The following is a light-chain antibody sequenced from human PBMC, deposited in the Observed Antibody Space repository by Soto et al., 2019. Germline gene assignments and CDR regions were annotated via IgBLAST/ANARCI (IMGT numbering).Light chain of an antibody. V-gene: IGKV3-15*01. CDR3: QQYNSWPLF. CDR2: GAS. Sequence: EIVMTQSPATLSVSPGERATLSCRASQSVSSNLAWYQQKPGQAPRLLIYGASTRATGIPARFSGSGSGTEFTLTISSLQSEDFAVYYCQQYNSWPLFFGGGTKVDIK. J-gene: IGKJ4*01. CDR1: QSVSSN.